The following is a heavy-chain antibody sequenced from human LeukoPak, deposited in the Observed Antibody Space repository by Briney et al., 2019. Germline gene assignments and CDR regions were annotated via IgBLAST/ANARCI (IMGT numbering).Heavy chain of an antibody. CDR3: AREIAAAGTGGHDASDI. CDR1: GFTFSSYS. Sequence: GGSLRLSCAASGFTFSSYSMNWVRQAPGKGLEWVSSISSSSSYIYYADSVKGRFTISRDNAKNSLYLQMNSLRAEDTAVYYCAREIAAAGTGGHDASDIWGQGTMVTVSS. D-gene: IGHD6-13*01. CDR2: ISSSSSYI. J-gene: IGHJ3*02. V-gene: IGHV3-21*01.